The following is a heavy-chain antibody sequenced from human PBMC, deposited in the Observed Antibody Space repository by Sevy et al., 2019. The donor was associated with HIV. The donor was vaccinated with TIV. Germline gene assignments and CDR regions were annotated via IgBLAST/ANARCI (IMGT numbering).Heavy chain of an antibody. D-gene: IGHD5-18*01. V-gene: IGHV4-30-4*01. J-gene: IGHJ4*02. CDR2: IYYSGGT. CDR3: ASERGYSSGPFDY. CDR1: GGSVSSSDYY. Sequence: SETLSLTCAVSGGSVSSSDYYWSWIRQPPGKGLQWVGYIYYSGGTYYNPLLNSRVSMSVDTSKNQFSLKLSSVTAADTAVYYCASERGYSSGPFDYWGQGTLVTVSS.